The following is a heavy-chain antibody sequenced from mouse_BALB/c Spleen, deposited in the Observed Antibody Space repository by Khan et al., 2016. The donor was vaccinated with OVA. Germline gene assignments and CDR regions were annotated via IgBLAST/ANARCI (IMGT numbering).Heavy chain of an antibody. CDR1: GFTFSNYA. CDR2: ISSGGTT. D-gene: IGHD1-1*02. V-gene: IGHV5-6-5*01. Sequence: EVELVEPGGDLVKPGGSLKLSCAASGFTFSNYAMSWVRQTPEKRLEWVASISSGGTTYYPDSVKGRFTISRDNARNILYLQMNSLRSEDTAMFCCARDYWFTYWGQGTLVTVSA. J-gene: IGHJ3*01. CDR3: ARDYWFTY.